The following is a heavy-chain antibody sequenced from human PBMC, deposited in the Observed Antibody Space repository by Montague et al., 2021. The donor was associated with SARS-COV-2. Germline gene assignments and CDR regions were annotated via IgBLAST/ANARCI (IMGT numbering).Heavy chain of an antibody. CDR2: IYHAGYI. J-gene: IGHJ5*02. V-gene: IGHV4-38-2*02. CDR3: ARAPCVGDCNSLAIWFDP. Sequence: SETLSLTCTVFGYSISSGYFWAWLRQPPGKGLEWIGSIYHAGYIXYNPSLKSRVSISIDTSRNQTSLRVTDVAAADTAVYYCARAPCVGDCNSLAIWFDPWGQGTLVSVSS. CDR1: GYSISSGYF. D-gene: IGHD2-21*02.